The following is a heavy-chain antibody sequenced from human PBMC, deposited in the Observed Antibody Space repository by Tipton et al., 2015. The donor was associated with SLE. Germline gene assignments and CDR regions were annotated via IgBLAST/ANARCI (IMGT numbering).Heavy chain of an antibody. V-gene: IGHV5-51*01. D-gene: IGHD4-17*01. Sequence: VQLVQSGAEVKKPGESLKISCKSFKDSFRTDWIGWVRQMPGKGLEWMGIIYGGDSETGFSPSFQGQVTMSADKSITTAYLQWSSLRASDTAMYYCTRRRDYGDFRGDGFDIRGQGTMVTVSS. CDR2: IYGGDSET. CDR3: TRRRDYGDFRGDGFDI. CDR1: KDSFRTDW. J-gene: IGHJ3*02.